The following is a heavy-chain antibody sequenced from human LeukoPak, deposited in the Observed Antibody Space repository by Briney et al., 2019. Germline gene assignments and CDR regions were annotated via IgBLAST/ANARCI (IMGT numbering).Heavy chain of an antibody. Sequence: RGSLRLSCAASGFTFSSYSMNWVRQAPGKGLEWVSSISSSSSYIYYADSVKGRFTISRDNAKNSLYLQMNSLRAEDTAVYYCARGYSSSWYEDWFDPWGQGTLVTVSS. D-gene: IGHD6-13*01. CDR1: GFTFSSYS. J-gene: IGHJ5*02. V-gene: IGHV3-21*01. CDR3: ARGYSSSWYEDWFDP. CDR2: ISSSSSYI.